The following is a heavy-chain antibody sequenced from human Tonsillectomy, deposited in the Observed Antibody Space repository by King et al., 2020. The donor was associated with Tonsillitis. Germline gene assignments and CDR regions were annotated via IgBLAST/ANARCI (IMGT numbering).Heavy chain of an antibody. CDR1: GYSFTDYW. CDR3: ARHRAAGGGYYYGMDV. Sequence: VQLVQSGAEVKKPGESLKISWKGSGYSFTDYWIGWVRQMPGKGLEWIGIIYPLNPDTRNNPSFQGQVTISADKAISTAYLQWSSLKASDTAIYYCARHRAAGGGYYYGMDVWGQGTTVTVSS. CDR2: IYPLNPDT. J-gene: IGHJ6*02. V-gene: IGHV5-51*01. D-gene: IGHD6-13*01.